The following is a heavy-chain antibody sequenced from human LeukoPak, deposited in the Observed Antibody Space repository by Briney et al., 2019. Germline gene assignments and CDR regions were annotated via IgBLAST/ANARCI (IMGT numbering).Heavy chain of an antibody. CDR1: GGPISTHY. D-gene: IGHD7-27*01. CDR3: ARGATFLGTYYMDV. Sequence: PSETLSLTCIVSGGPISTHYWSWSRQPPGKGLEWIGYNDYSGSANYNPSLKSRVTISVDTSKNQFSLKLNSVTAADTAVYYCARGATFLGTYYMDVRGKGTTVTVSS. J-gene: IGHJ6*03. CDR2: NDYSGSA. V-gene: IGHV4-59*11.